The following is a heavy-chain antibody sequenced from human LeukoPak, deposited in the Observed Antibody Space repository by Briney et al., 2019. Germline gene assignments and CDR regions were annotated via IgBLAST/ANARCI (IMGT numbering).Heavy chain of an antibody. V-gene: IGHV4-34*01. CDR1: GGSFSGYY. J-gene: IGHJ5*02. D-gene: IGHD3-3*01. Sequence: SETLSLTCAVYGGSFSGYYWSWIRQPPGKGLEWIGEINHSGSTNYNPSLKSRVTISVDTSKNQFSLKLSSVTAADTAVYYCARVADGITIFGVVNWFDPWGQGTLVTVSS. CDR3: ARVADGITIFGVVNWFDP. CDR2: INHSGST.